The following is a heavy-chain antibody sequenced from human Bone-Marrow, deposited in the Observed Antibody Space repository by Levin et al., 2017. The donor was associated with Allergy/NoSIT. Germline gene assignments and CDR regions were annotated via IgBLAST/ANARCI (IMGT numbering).Heavy chain of an antibody. V-gene: IGHV4-38-2*01. CDR3: ASPPPVEMATIDWYFDR. J-gene: IGHJ2*01. Sequence: SETLSLTCAVSGYSISSGYYWGWIRQPPGKGLEWIGSIYHSGSTYYNPSLKSRVTISVDTSKNQFSLKLSSVTAADTAVYYCASPPPVEMATIDWYFDRWGRGTLVTVSS. D-gene: IGHD5-24*01. CDR1: GYSISSGYY. CDR2: IYHSGST.